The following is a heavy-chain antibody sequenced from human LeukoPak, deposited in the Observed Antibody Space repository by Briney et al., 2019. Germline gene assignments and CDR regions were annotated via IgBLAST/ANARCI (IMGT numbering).Heavy chain of an antibody. J-gene: IGHJ5*02. D-gene: IGHD3-3*01. CDR3: ARGESRLRFLEWYYNWFDP. Sequence: SETLSLTCAVYGGSFSGYYWSWIRQPPGKGLEWIGEINHSGSTNYNPSLKSRVTISVDTSKNQFSLKLSSVTAADTAVYYRARGESRLRFLEWYYNWFDPWGQGTLVTVSS. CDR1: GGSFSGYY. V-gene: IGHV4-34*01. CDR2: INHSGST.